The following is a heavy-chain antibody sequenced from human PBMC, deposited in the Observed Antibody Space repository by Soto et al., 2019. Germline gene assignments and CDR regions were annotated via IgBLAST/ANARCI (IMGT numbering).Heavy chain of an antibody. CDR2: IYYSGST. CDR3: ARGMTTVTTFDY. J-gene: IGHJ4*02. CDR1: GGSISGGGYY. D-gene: IGHD4-17*01. V-gene: IGHV4-31*03. Sequence: PSETLSLTCTVSGGSISGGGYYWSWIRQHPGKGLEWIGYIYYSGSTYYNPSLKSRVTISVDRSKNQFSLKLSSVTAADTAVYYCARGMTTVTTFDYWGQGTLVTVSS.